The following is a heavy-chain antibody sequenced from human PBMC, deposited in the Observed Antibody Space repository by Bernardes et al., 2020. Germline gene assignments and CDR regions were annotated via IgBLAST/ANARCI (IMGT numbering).Heavy chain of an antibody. CDR1: GFSLSTSGVG. CDR2: IYWDDDK. V-gene: IGHV2-5*02. Sequence: SGPTLAKPTQTLTLTCTFSGFSLSTSGVGVGWIRQPPGKALEWLALIYWDDDKRYSPSLKSRLTITKDTSKNQVVLTMTNMDPVDTATYYCAHYCSGGSCYPQVAFDIWGQGTMVTVSS. CDR3: AHYCSGGSCYPQVAFDI. D-gene: IGHD2-15*01. J-gene: IGHJ3*02.